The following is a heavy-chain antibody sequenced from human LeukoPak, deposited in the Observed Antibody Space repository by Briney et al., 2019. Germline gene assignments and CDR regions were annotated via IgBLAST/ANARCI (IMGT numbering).Heavy chain of an antibody. CDR3: ASCIDLGGAFDI. CDR1: GFTFDDYA. J-gene: IGHJ3*02. CDR2: LSWNSGII. D-gene: IGHD3-10*01. V-gene: IGHV3-9*01. Sequence: GGSLRLSCAASGFTFDDYAMHWVRQVPGKGLEWVSGLSWNSGIIVYADSVKGRFTISRDNSKNTLYLQMNSLRAEDTAVYYCASCIDLGGAFDIWGQGTMVTVSS.